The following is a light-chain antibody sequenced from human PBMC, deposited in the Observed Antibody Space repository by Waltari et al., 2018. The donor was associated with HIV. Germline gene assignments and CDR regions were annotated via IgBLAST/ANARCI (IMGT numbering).Light chain of an antibody. CDR3: QQSYSGLT. CDR1: QTISTY. J-gene: IGKJ3*01. CDR2: AAS. V-gene: IGKV1-39*01. Sequence: DIQMTQSPSSLSASLGDRVIITCRSRQTISTYVNWYQQKPGRAPNLLIYAASTLHDGVASRFSGSGSGTEFNLTINSLQVEDFAVYYCQQSYSGLTFGPGTKVDV.